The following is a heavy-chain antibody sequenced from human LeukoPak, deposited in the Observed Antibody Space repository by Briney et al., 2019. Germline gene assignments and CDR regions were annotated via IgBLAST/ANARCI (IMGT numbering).Heavy chain of an antibody. J-gene: IGHJ5*02. CDR1: GGSISSSSYY. V-gene: IGHV4-39*01. Sequence: PSETLSLTCTVSGGSISSSSYYWGWIRQPPGKGLEWIGSIYYSGSTYYNPSLKSRVTISVDTSKNQFSLKLSSVTAADTAVYYCARHVFWGIAVAGTYGWFDPWGQGTLVTVSS. CDR2: IYYSGST. CDR3: ARHVFWGIAVAGTYGWFDP. D-gene: IGHD6-19*01.